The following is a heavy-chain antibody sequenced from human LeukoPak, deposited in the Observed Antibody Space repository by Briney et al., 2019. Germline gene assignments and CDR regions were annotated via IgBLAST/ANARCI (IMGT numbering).Heavy chain of an antibody. Sequence: PSETLSLTCTVSGGSISSYYWSWIRQPPGKGLEWIGYIYYSGSTNYNPSLKSRVTISVDTSKNQFSLKLSSVTAADTAVYYCARDIRIVGATLYFDYWGQGTLVTVSS. CDR1: GGSISSYY. CDR3: ARDIRIVGATLYFDY. D-gene: IGHD1-26*01. J-gene: IGHJ4*02. CDR2: IYYSGST. V-gene: IGHV4-59*01.